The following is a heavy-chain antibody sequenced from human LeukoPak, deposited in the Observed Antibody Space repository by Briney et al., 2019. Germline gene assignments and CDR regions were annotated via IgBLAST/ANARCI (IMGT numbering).Heavy chain of an antibody. Sequence: PGGSLRLSCAASGFTFSSYGMHWVRQAPGKGLEWVAVISYDGSNKYYADSVKGRFTISRDNSKNTLYLQMNSLRAEDTAVYYCAKGGDDSSGYCGYWGQGTLVTVSS. CDR3: AKGGDDSSGYCGY. CDR1: GFTFSSYG. D-gene: IGHD3-22*01. V-gene: IGHV3-30*18. CDR2: ISYDGSNK. J-gene: IGHJ4*02.